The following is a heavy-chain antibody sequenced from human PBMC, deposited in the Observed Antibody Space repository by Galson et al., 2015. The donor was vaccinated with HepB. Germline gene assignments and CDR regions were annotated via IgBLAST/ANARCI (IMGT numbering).Heavy chain of an antibody. CDR3: ARYDFWSGYTFFDY. CDR1: GGTFSSYA. D-gene: IGHD3-3*01. CDR2: IIPILGIA. V-gene: IGHV1-69*10. J-gene: IGHJ4*02. Sequence: SVKVSCKASGGTFSSYAISWVRQAPGQGLEWMGGIIPILGIANYAQKFQGRVTITADKSTSTAYMELSSLRSEDTAVYYCARYDFWSGYTFFDYWGQGTLVTVSS.